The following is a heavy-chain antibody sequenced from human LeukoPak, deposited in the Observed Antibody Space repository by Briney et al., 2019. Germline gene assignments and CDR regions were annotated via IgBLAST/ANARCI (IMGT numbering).Heavy chain of an antibody. CDR3: TTELGEVDLPGYYYYYDMDV. Sequence: SETLSFTCTGSGGSISSYYWSWIRQPPGKGLEWIGYIYYSGSTNYNPSLKSRVTISVDTSKNQFSLKLSSVTAADTAVYYCTTELGEVDLPGYYYYYDMDVWGKGTTVTVSS. CDR1: GGSISSYY. CDR2: IYYSGST. J-gene: IGHJ6*03. V-gene: IGHV4-59*01. D-gene: IGHD4-17*01.